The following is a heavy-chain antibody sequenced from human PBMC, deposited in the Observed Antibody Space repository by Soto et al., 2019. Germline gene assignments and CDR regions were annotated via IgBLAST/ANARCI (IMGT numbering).Heavy chain of an antibody. J-gene: IGHJ4*02. CDR1: GFSVTNNGEG. CDR3: AHRKTTITVATYFDL. Sequence: QITLKESGPTLVKPTQTLTLTCTFSGFSVTNNGEGVGWIRQPPGKAMGWLATLYWDGDKRYSPSLRKRASVSTDTSKSQVVLTMTDMGPEETGTYFCAHRKTTITVATYFDLWGQGTLVTVS. V-gene: IGHV2-5*02. CDR2: LYWDGDK. D-gene: IGHD6-19*01.